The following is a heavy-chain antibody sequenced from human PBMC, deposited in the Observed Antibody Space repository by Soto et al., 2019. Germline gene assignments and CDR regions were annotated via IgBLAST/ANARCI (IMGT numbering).Heavy chain of an antibody. J-gene: IGHJ4*02. CDR3: ARSPVGEDDY. V-gene: IGHV3-21*01. CDR2: ISSSSSYI. Sequence: KTGGSLRLSCAASGFTFSSYSMNWVRQAPGKGLGWVSSISSSSSYIYYADSVKGRFTISRDNAKNSLYLQMNSLRAEDTAVYYCARSPVGEDDYWGQGTLVTVSS. CDR1: GFTFSSYS. D-gene: IGHD3-10*01.